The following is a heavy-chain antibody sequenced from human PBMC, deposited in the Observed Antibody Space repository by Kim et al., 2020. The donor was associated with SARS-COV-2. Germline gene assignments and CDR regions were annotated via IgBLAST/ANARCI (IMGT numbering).Heavy chain of an antibody. J-gene: IGHJ4*02. CDR2: IGSSCDNT. CDR1: GFTFSNYG. V-gene: IGHV3-23*01. D-gene: IGHD3-16*01. Sequence: GGSLRLSCAASGFTFSNYGMGWVRQAPGKGLEWVSAIGSSCDNTYYADSVKGQFTISRDNSKNTLYLQMNSLRAEDTAIYYCANEGGHLKPFDYWGQGTLVTVSS. CDR3: ANEGGHLKPFDY.